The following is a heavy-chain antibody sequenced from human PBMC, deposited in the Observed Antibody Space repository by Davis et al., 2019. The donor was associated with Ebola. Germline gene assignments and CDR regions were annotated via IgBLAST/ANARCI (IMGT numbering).Heavy chain of an antibody. CDR3: ARSGYSYGYATTQGDY. V-gene: IGHV3-21*01. Sequence: GSLRLSCAASGFTFSSYSMNWVRQAPGKGLEWVSSISSSSSYIYYADSVKGRFTISRDNAKNSLYLQMNSLRDEDTAVYYCARSGYSYGYATTQGDYWGQGTLVTVSS. CDR2: ISSSSSYI. J-gene: IGHJ4*02. CDR1: GFTFSSYS. D-gene: IGHD5-18*01.